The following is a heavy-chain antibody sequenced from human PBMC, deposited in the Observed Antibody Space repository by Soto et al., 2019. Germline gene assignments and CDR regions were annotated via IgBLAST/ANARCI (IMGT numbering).Heavy chain of an antibody. CDR1: GFTFSSYA. D-gene: IGHD6-19*01. CDR2: ISGSGGST. J-gene: IGHJ3*02. CDR3: AKDKADRYSSGWYGAFDI. V-gene: IGHV3-23*01. Sequence: PGGSLRLSCAASGFTFSSYAMSWVRQAPGKGLEWVSAISGSGGSTYYADSVKGRFTISRDNSKNTLYLQMNSLRAEDTAVYYCAKDKADRYSSGWYGAFDIWGQGTMVTVSS.